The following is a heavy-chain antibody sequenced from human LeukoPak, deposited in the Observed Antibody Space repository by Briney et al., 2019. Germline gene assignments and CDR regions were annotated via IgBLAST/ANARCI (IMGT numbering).Heavy chain of an antibody. V-gene: IGHV4-39*01. CDR3: ARHSIAAADLNWFDP. CDR1: GGSISSYY. D-gene: IGHD6-13*01. CDR2: IYYSGST. Sequence: PSETLSLTCTVSGGSISSYYWGWIRQPPGKGLEWIGSIYYSGSTYYNPSLKSRVTISVDTSKNQFSLKLSSVTAADTAVYYCARHSIAAADLNWFDPWGQGTLVTVSS. J-gene: IGHJ5*02.